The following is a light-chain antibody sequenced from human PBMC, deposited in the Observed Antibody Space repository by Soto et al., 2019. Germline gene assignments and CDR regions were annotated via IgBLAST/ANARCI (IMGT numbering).Light chain of an antibody. Sequence: QSVLTQPPSASGTPGQRVTISCSGSSSNIGSNTVNWYQQLPGTAPKLLIYSNNQRPSGDPDRFSGSKSGPSASLAISGLQSEDEADDYCAAWDDSLNGAYVFGTGTKLTVL. CDR1: SSNIGSNT. CDR3: AAWDDSLNGAYV. CDR2: SNN. J-gene: IGLJ1*01. V-gene: IGLV1-44*01.